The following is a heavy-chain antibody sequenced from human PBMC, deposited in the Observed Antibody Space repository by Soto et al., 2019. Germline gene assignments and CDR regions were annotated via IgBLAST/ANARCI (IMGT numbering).Heavy chain of an antibody. J-gene: IGHJ4*02. D-gene: IGHD5-12*01. CDR2: IYYSGST. CDR3: ARADIVATISAYFDY. Sequence: PSETLSLTCTVSGGSISSGGYYWSWIRQHPGKGLEWIGYIYYSGSTYYIPSLKSRVTISVDTSKNQFSLKLSSVTAADTAVYYCARADIVATISAYFDYWGQGTLVTVSS. CDR1: GGSISSGGYY. V-gene: IGHV4-31*03.